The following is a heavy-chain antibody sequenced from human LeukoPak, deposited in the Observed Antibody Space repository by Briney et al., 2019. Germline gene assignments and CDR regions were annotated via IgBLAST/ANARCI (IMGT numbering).Heavy chain of an antibody. Sequence: PSETLSLTCTVSGGSISSGGYYWSWIRQHPGKGLEWIGNIYYSGSTYYNPSLKSRVTISVDTSKNQFSLKLSSVTAADTAVYYCAGLYSRSGVYFDYWGQGTLVTVSS. V-gene: IGHV4-39*01. CDR3: AGLYSRSGVYFDY. CDR2: IYYSGST. J-gene: IGHJ4*02. CDR1: GGSISSGGYY. D-gene: IGHD6-13*01.